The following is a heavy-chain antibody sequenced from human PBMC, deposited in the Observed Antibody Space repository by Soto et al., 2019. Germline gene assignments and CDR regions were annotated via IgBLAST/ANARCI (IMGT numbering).Heavy chain of an antibody. J-gene: IGHJ4*02. V-gene: IGHV4-4*07. Sequence: SETLSLTCTVSGDSVIRHYWSWIRQPAGKGLEWLGRLYNDERTNYNPSLKSRVTMSMDTSKNQFSLKLTSVTAADSAVYFCAREPLAHSYFDFWGQGILVTVS. CDR2: LYNDERT. CDR1: GDSVIRHY. CDR3: AREPLAHSYFDF.